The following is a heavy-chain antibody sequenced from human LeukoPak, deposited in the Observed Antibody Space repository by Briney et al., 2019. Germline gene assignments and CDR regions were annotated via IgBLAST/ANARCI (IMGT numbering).Heavy chain of an antibody. CDR2: ISGSGGST. Sequence: GGSLRLSCAASGFTFSSYSMNWVRQAPGKGLEWVSTISGSGGSTYYADSVKGRFTISRDYSKNTLYLQMNSLRAEDTAVYYCAKDRDYGDYYFDYWGLGTLVTVSS. V-gene: IGHV3-23*01. D-gene: IGHD4-17*01. CDR1: GFTFSSYS. CDR3: AKDRDYGDYYFDY. J-gene: IGHJ4*02.